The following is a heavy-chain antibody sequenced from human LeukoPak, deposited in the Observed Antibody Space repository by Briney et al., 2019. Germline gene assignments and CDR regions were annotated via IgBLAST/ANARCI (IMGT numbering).Heavy chain of an antibody. J-gene: IGHJ4*02. CDR3: VRRAAEWELLDC. D-gene: IGHD1-26*01. V-gene: IGHV5-51*01. CDR1: GYRFTSYW. Sequence: GESLKISCKVSGYRFTSYWIGWVRQMPGKGLEWMGIIYPGDSDTRYSPSFQGQVTISADKSISTAYLQWSSLKASDTAMYYCVRRAAEWELLDCWGQGTLVTVSS. CDR2: IYPGDSDT.